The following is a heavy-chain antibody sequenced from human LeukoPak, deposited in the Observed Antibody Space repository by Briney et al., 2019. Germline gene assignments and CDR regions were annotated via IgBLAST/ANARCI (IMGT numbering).Heavy chain of an antibody. D-gene: IGHD3-22*01. J-gene: IGHJ4*02. CDR3: AKDLAITMIVVGLFDY. CDR2: ISGSGGST. V-gene: IGHV3-23*01. Sequence: PGASLRLSFAASGFTFSSYAMSWVRPAPGKGLEWVSAISGSGGSTYYADSVKGRFTISRDNSKNTLYLQMNSLRAEDTAVYYCAKDLAITMIVVGLFDYWGQGTLVTVSS. CDR1: GFTFSSYA.